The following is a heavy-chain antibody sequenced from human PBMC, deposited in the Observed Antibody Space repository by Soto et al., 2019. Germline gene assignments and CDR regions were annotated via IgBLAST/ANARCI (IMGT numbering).Heavy chain of an antibody. Sequence: SETLSLTCAVSSGSISSSNWWSWVRQPPGKGLEWIGEIYHSGSTNYNPSLKSRVTISVDKSKNQFSLKLSSVTAADTAVYYCARVPQNPYGDSSWFDPWGQGTLVTVSS. D-gene: IGHD4-17*01. V-gene: IGHV4-4*02. J-gene: IGHJ5*02. CDR3: ARVPQNPYGDSSWFDP. CDR2: IYHSGST. CDR1: SGSISSSNW.